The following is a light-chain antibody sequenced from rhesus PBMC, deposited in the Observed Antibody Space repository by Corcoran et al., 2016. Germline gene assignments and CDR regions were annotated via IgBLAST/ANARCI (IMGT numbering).Light chain of an antibody. J-gene: IGKJ1*01. CDR1: QSISSW. Sequence: DIQMTQSPTSLSASVGDTVTITCRASQSISSWLARYQQKPGKVPNLLIDQASTLQSGVPSRFLGNGSGTDFALTISRLQSEDFATYYGQHYSRSPWAFGQGTKVEVK. CDR2: QAS. V-gene: IGKV1-22*01. CDR3: QHYSRSPWA.